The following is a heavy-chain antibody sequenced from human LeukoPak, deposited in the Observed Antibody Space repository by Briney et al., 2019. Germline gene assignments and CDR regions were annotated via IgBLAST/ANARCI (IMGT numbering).Heavy chain of an antibody. Sequence: PGGSLRLSCAPSGFTFSTYWMSWVRQAPGKGLEWVANIKQGGSEKYYVDSVKGRFTISRDNAKNSLYLQMNSLRAEDTAMYYCARDARTASGNFDIWGQGTMVTVSS. CDR1: GFTFSTYW. CDR2: IKQGGSEK. CDR3: ARDARTASGNFDI. V-gene: IGHV3-7*01. J-gene: IGHJ3*02. D-gene: IGHD1-1*01.